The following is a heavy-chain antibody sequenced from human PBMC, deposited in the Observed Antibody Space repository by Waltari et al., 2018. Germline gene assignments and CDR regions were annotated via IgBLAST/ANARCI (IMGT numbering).Heavy chain of an antibody. CDR2: INHRGST. V-gene: IGHV4-34*01. D-gene: IGHD1-26*01. Sequence: QVRLQQWGAGLLKPSETLSLTCAVYGGSFSGYYWSWIRQPPGKGLEWIGEINHRGSTNYNPSLKSRVTISVDTSKNQFSLKLSSVTAADTAVYYCARADSVGATNWLGYWGQGTLVTVSS. CDR3: ARADSVGATNWLGY. J-gene: IGHJ4*02. CDR1: GGSFSGYY.